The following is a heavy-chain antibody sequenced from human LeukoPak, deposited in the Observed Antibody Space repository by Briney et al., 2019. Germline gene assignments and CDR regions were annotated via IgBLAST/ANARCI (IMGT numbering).Heavy chain of an antibody. D-gene: IGHD3-10*01. CDR2: IYYSGST. V-gene: IGHV4-59*01. CDR1: GGSISSYY. Sequence: SETLSLTCTVSGGSISSYYWSWIRQPPGKGLEWIGYIYYSGSTNYNPSLKSRVTISVDTSKNQFSLKLSSVTAADTAVYYCARGTGSYYYGSGSYWPSYYFDYWGQGTLVTVSP. J-gene: IGHJ4*02. CDR3: ARGTGSYYYGSGSYWPSYYFDY.